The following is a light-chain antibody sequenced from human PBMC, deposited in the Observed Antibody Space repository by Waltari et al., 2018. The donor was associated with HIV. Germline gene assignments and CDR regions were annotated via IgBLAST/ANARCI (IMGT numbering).Light chain of an antibody. CDR1: SRDVGGYNY. Sequence: QSALTQPASVSGSPGQSITISCTGTSRDVGGYNYLSWYQQYPGKVPKLMIYEVSNRPSGVSNRFSASKSGNTASLTISGLQAEDEAEYYCSSYTSRNTLVFGGGTKLTVL. V-gene: IGLV2-14*01. J-gene: IGLJ3*02. CDR2: EVS. CDR3: SSYTSRNTLV.